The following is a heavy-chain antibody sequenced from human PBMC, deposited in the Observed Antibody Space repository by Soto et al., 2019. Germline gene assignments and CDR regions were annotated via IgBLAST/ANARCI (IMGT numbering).Heavy chain of an antibody. Sequence: PGGSLRLSCAASGFTFSSYGMHWVRQAPGKGLEWVAVISYDGSNKYYADSVKGRFTISRDNSKNTLYLQMNSLRAEDTAVYYCAKGLYYDFWSGNTWFDPWGQGALVTVSS. J-gene: IGHJ5*02. V-gene: IGHV3-30*18. D-gene: IGHD3-3*01. CDR2: ISYDGSNK. CDR3: AKGLYYDFWSGNTWFDP. CDR1: GFTFSSYG.